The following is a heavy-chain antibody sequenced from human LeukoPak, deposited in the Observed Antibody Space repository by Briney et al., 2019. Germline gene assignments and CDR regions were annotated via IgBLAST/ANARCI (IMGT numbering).Heavy chain of an antibody. J-gene: IGHJ4*02. CDR3: ARDVSQLSVAGTAVDY. Sequence: ASVKVSCKASGYTFTGYYMHWVRQAPGQGLEWMGWINPNSGGTEYAQKFQGRVTMTRDTSISTAYMNLNSLRSDDTAVYYCARDVSQLSVAGTAVDYWGQGTLVTVSS. CDR2: INPNSGGT. CDR1: GYTFTGYY. V-gene: IGHV1-2*02. D-gene: IGHD1-7*01.